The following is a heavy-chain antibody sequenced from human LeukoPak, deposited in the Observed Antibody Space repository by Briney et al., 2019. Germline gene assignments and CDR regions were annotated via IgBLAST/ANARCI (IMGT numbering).Heavy chain of an antibody. V-gene: IGHV3-7*01. D-gene: IGHD3-16*01. CDR3: VRESRPGGAMGLYHNFDY. CDR2: LKGGGTEK. J-gene: IGHJ4*02. CDR1: GFNINDFL. Sequence: GSLGPSCAAPGFNINDFLMTGVRQASGEGPEWVVKLKGGGTEKHLVDSVKGRFTISRDNTKNLLYLQMNSLRGDDTATYYCVRESRPGGAMGLYHNFDYWGQGTLVAVSS.